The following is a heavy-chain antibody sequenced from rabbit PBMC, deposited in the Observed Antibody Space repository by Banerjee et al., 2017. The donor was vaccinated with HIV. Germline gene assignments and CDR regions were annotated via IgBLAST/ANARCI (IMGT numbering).Heavy chain of an antibody. V-gene: IGHV1S45*01. CDR2: INTRSGDT. J-gene: IGHJ4*01. CDR1: GFFFTNKYV. CDR3: ARDFAAVIGWNFGL. D-gene: IGHD1-1*01. Sequence: QEQLVESGGGLVQPAGSLSLNCTASGFFFTNKYVMCWVRQAPGKGLEWIVCINTRSGDTAYASWAKGRFTISRASPTTVTLQMTSLPAADTATYLCARDFAAVIGWNFGLWGPGTLVTVS.